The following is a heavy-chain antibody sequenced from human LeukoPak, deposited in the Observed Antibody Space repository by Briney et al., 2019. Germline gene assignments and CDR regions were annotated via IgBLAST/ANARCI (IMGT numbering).Heavy chain of an antibody. CDR3: ARVEYSGNGNLY. V-gene: IGHV3-7*01. CDR1: GITFINYW. Sequence: PGGSLSLSCAGSGITFINYWMTWVRQVPGKGPEWVANINRDGSGKYYLPSVRGRFTISKDDAKDSLYLQMDSLRPEDTAIYYCARVEYSGNGNLYWGQGTLVTVSS. CDR2: INRDGSGK. D-gene: IGHD1-26*01. J-gene: IGHJ4*02.